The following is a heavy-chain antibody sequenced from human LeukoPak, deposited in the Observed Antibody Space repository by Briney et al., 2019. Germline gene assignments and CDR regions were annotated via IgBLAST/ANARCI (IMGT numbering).Heavy chain of an antibody. Sequence: SETLSLTCAVSGGSISSGGYSWGWIRRPPGKGLEWIGDIYHSGSTYYNPSLKSRVTISQDRSKNQFSLKLRSVTAADTAVYYCASEYFRSGSYYFDYWGQGALVTVSS. CDR1: GGSISSGGYS. D-gene: IGHD3-10*01. CDR2: IYHSGST. CDR3: ASEYFRSGSYYFDY. J-gene: IGHJ4*02. V-gene: IGHV4-30-2*01.